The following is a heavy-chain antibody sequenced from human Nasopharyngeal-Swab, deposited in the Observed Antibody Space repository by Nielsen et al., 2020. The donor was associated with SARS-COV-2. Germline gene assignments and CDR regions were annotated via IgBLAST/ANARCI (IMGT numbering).Heavy chain of an antibody. CDR3: TRGLTGHIVQWNPSPY. CDR1: GFTFNTYS. CDR2: ISELGTGI. D-gene: IGHD1-14*01. V-gene: IGHV3-23*01. J-gene: IGHJ4*02. Sequence: GESLKISCAGSGFTFNTYSMIWVRQAPGKGLEWISGISELGTGIYYADSVWGRFTISRDTSKNTVYLQMNTLRADDTALYFCTRGLTGHIVQWNPSPYWGQGTLVTVSS.